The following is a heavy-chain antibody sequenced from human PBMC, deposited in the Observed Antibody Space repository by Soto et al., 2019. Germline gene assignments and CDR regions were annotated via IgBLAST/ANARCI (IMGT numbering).Heavy chain of an antibody. V-gene: IGHV1-3*01. Sequence: ASVKVSCKASGDAFASFAWHWVRQVPGQSLEWIGWINGGNGYVKYSEKFPGRVTISTDTPANTAYMELSSLRSEDTGVYYCARAPVTSVVTTRNWFDPWAQGTLVTVSS. J-gene: IGHJ5*02. D-gene: IGHD4-17*01. CDR3: ARAPVTSVVTTRNWFDP. CDR1: GDAFASFA. CDR2: INGGNGYV.